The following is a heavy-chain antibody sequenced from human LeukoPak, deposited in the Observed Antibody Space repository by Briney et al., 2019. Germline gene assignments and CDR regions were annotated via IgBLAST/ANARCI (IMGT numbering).Heavy chain of an antibody. CDR1: GDSISRSDYY. V-gene: IGHV4-39*01. Sequence: SETLSLTCTVSGDSISRSDYYWGWIRQPPGTGLEWIGSIFSDGNIYYNPSLKSRVTVSIDTSRNQFSLMLSSVTAADTAVYYCARHASISIFGGGVDYWAQGTLVTVSS. J-gene: IGHJ4*02. CDR3: ARHASISIFGGGVDY. CDR2: IFSDGNI. D-gene: IGHD3-3*01.